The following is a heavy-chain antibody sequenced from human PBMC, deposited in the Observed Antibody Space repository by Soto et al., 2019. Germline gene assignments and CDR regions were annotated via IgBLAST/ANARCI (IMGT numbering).Heavy chain of an antibody. CDR3: ARLYYDSSGYPKYNWFDP. CDR1: GYTFTSYG. J-gene: IGHJ5*02. V-gene: IGHV1-18*04. D-gene: IGHD3-22*01. CDR2: ISAYNGNT. Sequence: GASVKVSCKASGYTFTSYGISWVRQAPGQGLEWMGWISAYNGNTNYAQKLQGRVTMTTDTSTSTAYMELRSLRSDDTAVYYCARLYYDSSGYPKYNWFDPWGQGTLVTVSS.